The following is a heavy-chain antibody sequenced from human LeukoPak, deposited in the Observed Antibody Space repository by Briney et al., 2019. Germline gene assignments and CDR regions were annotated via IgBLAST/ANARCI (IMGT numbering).Heavy chain of an antibody. CDR3: AKGVSRWFGDTHYFDY. Sequence: GGSLRLSCAASGCTFSRYAMSWLRQAPGKGLEWVSGLSGSGDSIYYADYVNGRFTVSRDNSNTTPYVQTNSLRADDTAVYYCAKGVSRWFGDTHYFDYWGQGTLVTVSS. CDR2: LSGSGDSI. D-gene: IGHD3-10*01. CDR1: GCTFSRYA. J-gene: IGHJ4*02. V-gene: IGHV3-23*01.